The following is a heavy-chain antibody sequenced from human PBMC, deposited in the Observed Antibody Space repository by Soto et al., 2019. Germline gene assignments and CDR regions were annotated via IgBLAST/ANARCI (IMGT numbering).Heavy chain of an antibody. CDR3: AGEVLRYFDWLLPDGPHFDY. CDR2: ISYDGSNK. D-gene: IGHD3-9*01. CDR1: GFTFSSYA. J-gene: IGHJ4*02. V-gene: IGHV3-30-3*01. Sequence: QVQLVESGGGVVQPGRSLRLSCAASGFTFSSYAIHWVRQAPGKGLEWVAVISYDGSNKYYADSVKGRFTISRDNSKNTLYLQMTSLRAEDTAVYYCAGEVLRYFDWLLPDGPHFDYWGQGTLVTVSS.